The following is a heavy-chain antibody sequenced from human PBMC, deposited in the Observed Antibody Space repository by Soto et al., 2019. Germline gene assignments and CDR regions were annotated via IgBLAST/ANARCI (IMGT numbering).Heavy chain of an antibody. J-gene: IGHJ5*02. V-gene: IGHV1-18*01. CDR1: GFTFISYD. Sequence: ASVKVSCKTSGFTFISYDISWLRQAPGQGLEWMGWINANSGNTNYAQKLQGRVTMTTNTSTSTAYMELSSLRSEDTAVYYCARGPYFDWLLYGATSTTQPFDPWGQGTLVTVSS. CDR2: INANSGNT. D-gene: IGHD3-9*01. CDR3: ARGPYFDWLLYGATSTTQPFDP.